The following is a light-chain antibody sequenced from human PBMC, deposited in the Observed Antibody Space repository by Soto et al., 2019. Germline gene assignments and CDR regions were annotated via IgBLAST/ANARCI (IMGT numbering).Light chain of an antibody. CDR1: SSDVGGYNY. J-gene: IGLJ2*01. CDR2: EVS. V-gene: IGLV2-14*01. Sequence: QSALTQPASVSGSPGQSITISCTGTSSDVGGYNYVSWYQQHPGKAPKLMIYEVSNRPSGVSNRFSGSKSGNTASLTISGPQXEDESDYYCSSYTSSGTLVVFGGGTKVTVL. CDR3: SSYTSSGTLVV.